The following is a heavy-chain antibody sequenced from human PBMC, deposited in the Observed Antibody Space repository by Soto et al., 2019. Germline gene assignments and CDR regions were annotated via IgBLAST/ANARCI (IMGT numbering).Heavy chain of an antibody. Sequence: SETLSLTCAVSGGSISSGGYSWSWIRQPPGKGLEWIGYIYHSVSTYYNPSLKSRVTISVDRSKKQFSLKLSSVTAADTAVYYCAREDCSSTSCYSALDIWGQGTMVTVSS. J-gene: IGHJ3*02. CDR2: IYHSVST. D-gene: IGHD2-2*02. V-gene: IGHV4-30-2*01. CDR1: GGSISSGGYS. CDR3: AREDCSSTSCYSALDI.